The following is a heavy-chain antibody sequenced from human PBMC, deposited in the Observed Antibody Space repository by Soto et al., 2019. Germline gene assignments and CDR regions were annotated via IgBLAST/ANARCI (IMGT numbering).Heavy chain of an antibody. CDR1: GFTFSSYG. J-gene: IGHJ6*02. D-gene: IGHD3-3*01. CDR3: AKDIAIFGVVNYYGMDV. CDR2: ISYGGSNK. Sequence: GGSLRLSCAASGFTFSSYGMHWVRQAPGKGLEWVAVISYGGSNKYYADSVKGRFTISRDNSKNTLYLQMNSLRAEDTAVYYCAKDIAIFGVVNYYGMDVWGQGTTVTVSS. V-gene: IGHV3-30*18.